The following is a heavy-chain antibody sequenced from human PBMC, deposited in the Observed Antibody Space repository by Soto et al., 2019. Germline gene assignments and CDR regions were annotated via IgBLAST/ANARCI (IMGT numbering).Heavy chain of an antibody. CDR2: HRNKADGYTA. V-gene: IGHV3-72*01. CDR3: ARRSQSRREFDY. Sequence: EVQLVESGGGLVQPGGSLRLSCAASGFTSSDHYMEWVRQAPGKGLEWVARHRNKADGYTAECAASVKGRFTVSGDDSMNFLFLQMISLTAEDTAVYYCARRSQSRREFDYWGRGTLVTVSS. J-gene: IGHJ4*02. CDR1: GFTSSDHY.